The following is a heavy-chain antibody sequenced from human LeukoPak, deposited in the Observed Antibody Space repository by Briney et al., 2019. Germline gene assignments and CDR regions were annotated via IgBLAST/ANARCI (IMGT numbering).Heavy chain of an antibody. D-gene: IGHD3-16*02. CDR3: AKDPYDYVWGSYRNPPPAFDI. CDR2: ISYDGSNK. V-gene: IGHV3-30*18. Sequence: GGSLRLSCAASGFTFSSYGMHWVRQAPGKGLEWVAVISYDGSNKYYADSVKGRFTISRDNSKNTLYLQMSSLRAEDTAVYYCAKDPYDYVWGSYRNPPPAFDIWGQGTIVTVSS. J-gene: IGHJ3*02. CDR1: GFTFSSYG.